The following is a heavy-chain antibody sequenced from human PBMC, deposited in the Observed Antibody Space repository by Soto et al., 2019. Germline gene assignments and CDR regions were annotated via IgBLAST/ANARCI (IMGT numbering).Heavy chain of an antibody. J-gene: IGHJ5*02. CDR2: INPSSGET. Sequence: QIRLVQSGGEVRTPGASVKVSCKASGYTFSSYGITWVRQAPGQGLEWLGWINPSSGETNYAQKFQGRVTVTTDTSTTTGYMELRNLTCDDTAVYYCARDWYPRFDPWGQGTLVTVSS. CDR3: ARDWYPRFDP. V-gene: IGHV1-18*01. CDR1: GYTFSSYG. D-gene: IGHD6-13*01.